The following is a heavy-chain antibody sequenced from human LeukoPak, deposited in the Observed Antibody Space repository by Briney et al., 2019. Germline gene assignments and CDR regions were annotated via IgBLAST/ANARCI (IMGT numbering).Heavy chain of an antibody. CDR2: IIPIFGIA. Sequence: SVKVSCKASGGTFSSYAISWVRQAPGQGLEWMGRIIPIFGIANYAQKFQGRVTITADKSTSTAYMELSSLRSEDTAVYYCAREGYYSSGYQRHFDYWGQGTLVTVSS. J-gene: IGHJ4*02. CDR3: AREGYYSSGYQRHFDY. V-gene: IGHV1-69*04. CDR1: GGTFSSYA. D-gene: IGHD3-22*01.